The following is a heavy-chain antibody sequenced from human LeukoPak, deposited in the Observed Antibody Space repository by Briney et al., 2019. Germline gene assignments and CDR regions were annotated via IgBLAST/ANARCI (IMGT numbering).Heavy chain of an antibody. D-gene: IGHD3-22*01. J-gene: IGHJ4*02. V-gene: IGHV3-23*01. Sequence: GGSLRLSCAASGFTFSIYAMSWVRQTPGKGLEWVSSITSRDGTTYYADSVKGRFTISRDNSENTLYLQMKNLRAEDSALYYCARDRPNYYGSDGHYYRRDGDYWGQGTLVTVSS. CDR2: ITSRDGTT. CDR1: GFTFSIYA. CDR3: ARDRPNYYGSDGHYYRRDGDY.